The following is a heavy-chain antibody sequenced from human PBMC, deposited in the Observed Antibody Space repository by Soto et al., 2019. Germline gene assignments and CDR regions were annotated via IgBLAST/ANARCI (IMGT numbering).Heavy chain of an antibody. D-gene: IGHD3-3*01. Sequence: GGSLRLSCAASGFTFSSYGMHWVRQAPGKGLEWVGVIWYNGSDKKYADSVKGRFTISRDNSKNTLYLQMNSLRAEDTAVYYCARDLGLLRFLERGYGMDVWGQGTTVTVSS. CDR2: IWYNGSDK. CDR3: ARDLGLLRFLERGYGMDV. V-gene: IGHV3-33*01. J-gene: IGHJ6*02. CDR1: GFTFSSYG.